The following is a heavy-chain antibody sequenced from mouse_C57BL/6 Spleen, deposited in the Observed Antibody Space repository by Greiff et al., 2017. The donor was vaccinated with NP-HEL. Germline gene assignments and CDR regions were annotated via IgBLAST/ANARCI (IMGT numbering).Heavy chain of an antibody. Sequence: EVKLVESGGGLVKPGGSLKLSCAASGFTFSSYAMSWVRQTPEKRLEWVATISDGGSYTYYPDNVKGRFTISRDNAKNNLYLQMSHLKAEDTAMYYCARGELYYGYDCWYVDVWGTGTTVTVSS. D-gene: IGHD2-2*01. CDR1: GFTFSSYA. J-gene: IGHJ1*03. CDR3: ARGELYYGYDCWYVDV. CDR2: ISDGGSYT. V-gene: IGHV5-4*03.